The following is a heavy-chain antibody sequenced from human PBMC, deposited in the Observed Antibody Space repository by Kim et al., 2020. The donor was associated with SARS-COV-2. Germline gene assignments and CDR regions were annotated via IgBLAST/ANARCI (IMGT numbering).Heavy chain of an antibody. CDR2: ISAYNGNT. D-gene: IGHD3-10*01. Sequence: ASVKVSCKASGYTFTTYGVSWVRQAPGQGLEWMGWISAYNGNTNYAQKLQGRVTMTTDTSTSTAYMELRSLRSDDTAVYYCAIDKVQGVIRGWFDPWGQGTLVTVSS. CDR3: AIDKVQGVIRGWFDP. J-gene: IGHJ5*02. V-gene: IGHV1-18*01. CDR1: GYTFTTYG.